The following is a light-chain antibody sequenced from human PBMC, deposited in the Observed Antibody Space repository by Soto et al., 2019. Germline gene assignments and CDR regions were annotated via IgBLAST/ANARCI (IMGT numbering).Light chain of an antibody. CDR3: SSYTSSSTYV. Sequence: QSVLTQPASVSGSPGQSITISCTGTSSDVGGYNYVSWYQQHPGKAPKLMIYEVSNRPSGVSNRFSGSKSGNTASLTISGFQAEDEADYYCSSYTSSSTYVFGTGTKV. J-gene: IGLJ1*01. CDR2: EVS. V-gene: IGLV2-14*01. CDR1: SSDVGGYNY.